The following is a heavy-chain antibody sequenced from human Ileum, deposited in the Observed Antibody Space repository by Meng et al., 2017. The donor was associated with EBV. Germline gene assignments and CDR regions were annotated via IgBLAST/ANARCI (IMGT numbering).Heavy chain of an antibody. D-gene: IGHD2-21*01. CDR2: ISHDGSNT. Sequence: VQRGGAGGGLCQPWGSLRLSCAASGFTFSSYVMHWVSQAPGKGLVWVSRISHDGSNTMYADSVKGRFTVSRDNAKNTLYVQMNNLRAEDTAVYYCTTDTRFRIDSWGQGTLVTVSS. CDR1: GFTFSSYV. J-gene: IGHJ4*02. CDR3: TTDTRFRIDS. V-gene: IGHV3-74*03.